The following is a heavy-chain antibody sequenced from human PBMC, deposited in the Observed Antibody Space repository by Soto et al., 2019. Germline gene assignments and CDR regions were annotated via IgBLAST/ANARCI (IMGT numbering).Heavy chain of an antibody. CDR3: ARTLTLQLERQAPGY. J-gene: IGHJ4*02. D-gene: IGHD1-1*01. V-gene: IGHV1-3*01. Sequence: GASVKVSCKASGYTFTSYAMHWVRQAPGQRLEWMGWINAGNGNTKYSQKFQGRVTITRDTSASTAYMELSSLRSEDTAVYYCARTLTLQLERQAPGYWGQGTLVTVSS. CDR2: INAGNGNT. CDR1: GYTFTSYA.